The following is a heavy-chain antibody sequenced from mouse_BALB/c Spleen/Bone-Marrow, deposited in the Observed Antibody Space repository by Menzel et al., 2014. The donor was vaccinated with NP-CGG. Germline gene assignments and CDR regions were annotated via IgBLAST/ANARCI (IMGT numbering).Heavy chain of an antibody. CDR1: GYTFTDYY. Sequence: VNVVESGAELARPGASVKLSCKASGYTFTDYYVRWVKQRAGQGLEWIGEIYPGSGNTYYNEKFKGKATLTADRSSSTAYMQLSSLTSEDSAVYFCARAASLDYWGQGTSVTVSS. CDR3: ARAASLDY. V-gene: IGHV1-77*01. J-gene: IGHJ4*01. CDR2: IYPGSGNT.